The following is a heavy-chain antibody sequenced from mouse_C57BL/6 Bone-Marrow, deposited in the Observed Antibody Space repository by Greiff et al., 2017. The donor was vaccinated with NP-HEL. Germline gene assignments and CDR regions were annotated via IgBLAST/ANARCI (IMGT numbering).Heavy chain of an antibody. CDR2: IDPANGNT. V-gene: IGHV14-3*01. J-gene: IGHJ4*01. CDR1: GFNIKNTY. CDR3: ARSSSGGFYYAMDY. D-gene: IGHD3-2*02. Sequence: EVKLVESVAELVRPGASVKLSCTASGFNIKNTYMHWVKQRPEQGLEWIGRIDPANGNTKYAPKFPGKATITADTSSNTAYLQLSSLTSEDTAIYYCARSSSGGFYYAMDYWGQGTSVTVSS.